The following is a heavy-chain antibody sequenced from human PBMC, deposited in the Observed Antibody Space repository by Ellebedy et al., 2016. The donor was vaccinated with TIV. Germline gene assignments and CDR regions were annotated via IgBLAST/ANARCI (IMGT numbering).Heavy chain of an antibody. Sequence: MPSETLSLTCTVSGASISSYYWSWIRQPPGKGLEWIGHTYYSGSLNYNPSLKSRVTISVDTSKNQISLKLRSVTAADTAEYYCASLWFGELHYWGQGLLVSVSS. V-gene: IGHV4-59*08. D-gene: IGHD3-10*01. CDR2: TYYSGSL. CDR3: ASLWFGELHY. J-gene: IGHJ4*02. CDR1: GASISSYY.